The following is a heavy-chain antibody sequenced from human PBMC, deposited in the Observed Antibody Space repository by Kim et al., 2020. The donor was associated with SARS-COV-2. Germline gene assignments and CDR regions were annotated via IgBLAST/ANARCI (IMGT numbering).Heavy chain of an antibody. Sequence: SETLSLTCSVSGASMSGFYWSWIRQPPGKGLEWIGHIYYSGSTNYNPSLKSRVTVSVDTSKNEFSLNLRSVTAADTAVYFCARGSVHWGYLFDYWGQGALVTVSS. J-gene: IGHJ4*02. CDR3: ARGSVHWGYLFDY. CDR2: IYYSGST. V-gene: IGHV4-59*01. CDR1: GASMSGFY. D-gene: IGHD3-16*01.